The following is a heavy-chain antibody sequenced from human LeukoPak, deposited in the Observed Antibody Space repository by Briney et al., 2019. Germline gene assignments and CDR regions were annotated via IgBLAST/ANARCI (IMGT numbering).Heavy chain of an antibody. J-gene: IGHJ4*02. CDR1: GYSFTSYW. Sequence: GESLKISCKGSGYSFTSYWIGWVRQMPGKGLEWVGIIYPGDSDSRYSPSFQGQVTISADKSISTAYLQWSSLKASDTAMYYCASKSDSSGFDYWGQGTLVTVSS. D-gene: IGHD3-22*01. V-gene: IGHV5-51*01. CDR3: ASKSDSSGFDY. CDR2: IYPGDSDS.